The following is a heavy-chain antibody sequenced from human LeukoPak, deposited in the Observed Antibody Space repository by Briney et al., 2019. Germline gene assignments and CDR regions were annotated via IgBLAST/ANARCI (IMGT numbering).Heavy chain of an antibody. V-gene: IGHV4-61*02. Sequence: SETLSLTCTVSGGSISSGSYYWSWIRQPAGKGLEWIGRIYTSGSTNYNPSLKSRVNISVDTSKNQFSLKLSSVTAADTAVYYCARGLDWLLYFDYWGQGTLVTVSS. D-gene: IGHD3-9*01. CDR1: GGSISSGSYY. CDR3: ARGLDWLLYFDY. CDR2: IYTSGST. J-gene: IGHJ4*02.